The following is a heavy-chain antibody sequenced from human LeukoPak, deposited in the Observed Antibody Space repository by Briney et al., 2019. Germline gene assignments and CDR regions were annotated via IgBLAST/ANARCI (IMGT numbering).Heavy chain of an antibody. V-gene: IGHV3-9*01. J-gene: IGHJ4*02. D-gene: IGHD4-17*01. Sequence: GGSLRLSCAASGFTFDDYAMHWVRHAPGKGLEWVSGISWNSGSIGYADSVKGRFTISRDNAKNSLYLQMNSLRAEDTALYYCAKEPLYGDYGGYFDYWGQGTLVTVSS. CDR2: ISWNSGSI. CDR1: GFTFDDYA. CDR3: AKEPLYGDYGGYFDY.